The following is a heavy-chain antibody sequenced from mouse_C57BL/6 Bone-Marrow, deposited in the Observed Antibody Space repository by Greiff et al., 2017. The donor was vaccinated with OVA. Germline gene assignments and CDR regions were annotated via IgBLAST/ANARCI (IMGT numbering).Heavy chain of an antibody. D-gene: IGHD1-1*01. CDR2: IHHNSGST. CDR1: GYTFTSYW. V-gene: IGHV1-64*01. CDR3: ARDYYGNGYFDV. Sequence: QVHVKQPGAELVKPGASVKLSCKASGYTFTSYWMHWVKQRPGQGLEWIGMIHHNSGSTNYNEKFKSKATLTVDKSSSTAYMQLSSLTSEDSAVYYCARDYYGNGYFDVWGTGTTVTVSS. J-gene: IGHJ1*03.